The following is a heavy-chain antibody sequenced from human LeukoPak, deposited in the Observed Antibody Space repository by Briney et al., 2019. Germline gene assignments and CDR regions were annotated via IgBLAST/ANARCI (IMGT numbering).Heavy chain of an antibody. CDR3: ASSFGSGSRPFDY. V-gene: IGHV3-11*01. Sequence: PGGSLRLSCAASGFTFSDYYMSWIRQAPGKGLEWVSYISSSGSTIYYADPVKGRFTISRDNAKNSLYLQMNSLRAEDTAVYYCASSFGSGSRPFDYWGQGTLVTVSS. CDR1: GFTFSDYY. J-gene: IGHJ4*02. CDR2: ISSSGSTI. D-gene: IGHD3-10*01.